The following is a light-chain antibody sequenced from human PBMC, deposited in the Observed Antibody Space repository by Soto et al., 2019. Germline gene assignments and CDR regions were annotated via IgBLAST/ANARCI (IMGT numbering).Light chain of an antibody. J-gene: IGKJ3*01. Sequence: DIQMTQSPSSLSASVGDRVTVTCRASQSISTYLYWYQQKPGKAPKLLIYAASSLETGVPSRFSGSGSGTDFTLTISSLQPEDFATYFCQQNYTTPFTFGPGTKVDIK. CDR1: QSISTY. CDR2: AAS. CDR3: QQNYTTPFT. V-gene: IGKV1-39*01.